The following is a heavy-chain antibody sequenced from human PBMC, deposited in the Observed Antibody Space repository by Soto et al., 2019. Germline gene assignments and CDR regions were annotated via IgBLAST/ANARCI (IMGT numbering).Heavy chain of an antibody. J-gene: IGHJ4*02. CDR3: VRHGIAVAGPLDY. D-gene: IGHD6-19*01. CDR2: IYPADSDT. CDR1: GYSFIAYW. Sequence: LGESLKISCKGSGYSFIAYWIGWVRQMPGKGLEWMGIIYPADSDTRYSPSFQGQVTISTDKSISTAYLRWSSLKASDTAMYYCVRHGIAVAGPLDYWGQGTLVTVSS. V-gene: IGHV5-51*01.